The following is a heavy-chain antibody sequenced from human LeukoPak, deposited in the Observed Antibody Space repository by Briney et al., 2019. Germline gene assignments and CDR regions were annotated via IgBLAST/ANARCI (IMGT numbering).Heavy chain of an antibody. CDR2: IYGSGST. D-gene: IGHD5-18*01. J-gene: IGHJ4*02. CDR1: GGAISIFY. Sequence: SETLSLTCTVSGGAISIFYWSWVRQPPGKGLEWIGYIYGSGSTDYNPSLKSRVTISVDTSNNQFSLKLSSVTAADTAFYYCARGFAYSYRYTFGYWGQGTLVTVSS. CDR3: ARGFAYSYRYTFGY. V-gene: IGHV4-59*01.